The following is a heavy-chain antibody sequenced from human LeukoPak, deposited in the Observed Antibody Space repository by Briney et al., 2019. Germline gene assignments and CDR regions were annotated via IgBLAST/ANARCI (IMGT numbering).Heavy chain of an antibody. Sequence: GASVEVSCKASGYTFTSYGISWVRQAPGQGLEWMGWISAYNGNTNYAQKLQGRVTMTTDTSTSTAYMELRSLRSDDTAVYYCARDGHCSSTSCYPYYYYGMDVWGQGTTVTVSS. D-gene: IGHD2-2*01. V-gene: IGHV1-18*01. CDR2: ISAYNGNT. CDR3: ARDGHCSSTSCYPYYYYGMDV. CDR1: GYTFTSYG. J-gene: IGHJ6*02.